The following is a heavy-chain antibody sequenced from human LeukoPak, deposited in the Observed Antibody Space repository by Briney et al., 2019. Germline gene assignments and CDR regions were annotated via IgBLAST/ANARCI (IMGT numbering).Heavy chain of an antibody. Sequence: GGSLRLSCAASGFTFSDYYMSWIRQAPGKGLEWVSYISSSGSTIYYADSVKGRFTISRDNAKNSLYLQMNSLRAEDTAVYYCARKIGVPAAIYYYYYMDVWGKGTTVTVS. CDR2: ISSSGSTI. V-gene: IGHV3-11*04. J-gene: IGHJ6*03. CDR1: GFTFSDYY. D-gene: IGHD2-2*01. CDR3: ARKIGVPAAIYYYYYMDV.